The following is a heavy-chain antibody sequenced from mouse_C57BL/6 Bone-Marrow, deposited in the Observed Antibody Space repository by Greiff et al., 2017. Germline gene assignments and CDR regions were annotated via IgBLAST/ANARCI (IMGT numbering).Heavy chain of an antibody. CDR2: ISNGGGST. Sequence: EVKVVESGGGLVQPGGSLKLSCAASGFTFSDYYMYWVRQTPEKRLEWVAYISNGGGSTYYPDTVKGRFTISRDNATNTLYLQMRRLKSEDTAMYYCARHPTVIAHYYAMDYWGQGTSVTVSS. D-gene: IGHD1-1*01. CDR1: GFTFSDYY. J-gene: IGHJ4*01. CDR3: ARHPTVIAHYYAMDY. V-gene: IGHV5-12*01.